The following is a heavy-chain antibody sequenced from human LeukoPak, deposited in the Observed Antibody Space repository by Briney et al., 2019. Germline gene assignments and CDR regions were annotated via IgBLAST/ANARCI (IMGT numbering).Heavy chain of an antibody. CDR3: AKGSYYYDTSGYFDT. CDR1: GFTFTDYA. CDR2: TKGNGGST. D-gene: IGHD3-22*01. V-gene: IGHV3-23*01. J-gene: IGHJ4*01. Sequence: GGSLRLSCAASGFTFTDYAMNWVRQAPGKGLEWGASTKGNGGSTNYTDSVKDRFTISRDNSKNTVYLQMHSLRADDTAVYYCAKGSYYYDTSGYFDTWGHGALVTVSS.